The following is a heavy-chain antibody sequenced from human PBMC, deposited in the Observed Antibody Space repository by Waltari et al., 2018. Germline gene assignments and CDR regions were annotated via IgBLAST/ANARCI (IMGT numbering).Heavy chain of an antibody. D-gene: IGHD2-2*01. CDR2: IYYSGST. CDR3: ARQIVSPYCSSTSCHFDY. J-gene: IGHJ4*02. Sequence: QLQLQESGPGLVQPSETLSLTCTVSGGSISSSSYYWGWLRQPPGKGLEWIGSIYYSGSTYYNPSLKSRVTISVDTSKNQFSLKLSSVTAADTAVYYCARQIVSPYCSSTSCHFDYWGQGTLVTVSS. CDR1: GGSISSSSYY. V-gene: IGHV4-39*01.